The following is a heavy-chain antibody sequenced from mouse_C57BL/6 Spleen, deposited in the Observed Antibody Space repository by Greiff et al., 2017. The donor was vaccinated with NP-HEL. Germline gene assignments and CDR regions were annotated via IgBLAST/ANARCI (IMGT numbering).Heavy chain of an antibody. D-gene: IGHD2-4*01. CDR1: GYTFTSYG. V-gene: IGHV1-81*01. Sequence: QVQLKQSGAELARPGASVKLSCKASGYTFTSYGISWVKQRTGQGLEWIGEIYPRSGNTYYNEKFKGKATLTADKSSSTAYMELRSLTSEDSAVYFCARSGADDYDFDYWGQGTTLTVSS. CDR2: IYPRSGNT. J-gene: IGHJ2*01. CDR3: ARSGADDYDFDY.